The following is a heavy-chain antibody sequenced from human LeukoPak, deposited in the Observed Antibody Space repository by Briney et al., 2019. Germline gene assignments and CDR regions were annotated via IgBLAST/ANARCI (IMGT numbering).Heavy chain of an antibody. J-gene: IGHJ4*02. CDR2: ISGNSEYL. V-gene: IGHV3-21*01. Sequence: PGGSLRLSCAASGFTFSTYHINWVRQAPGKGLEWVSSISGNSEYLYYADSVKGRFTISRDNAKNSLYLQMNSLRVEDTAVYYCARGLCGGDCYDYWGQGTLVTVSS. CDR1: GFTFSTYH. CDR3: ARGLCGGDCYDY. D-gene: IGHD2-21*01.